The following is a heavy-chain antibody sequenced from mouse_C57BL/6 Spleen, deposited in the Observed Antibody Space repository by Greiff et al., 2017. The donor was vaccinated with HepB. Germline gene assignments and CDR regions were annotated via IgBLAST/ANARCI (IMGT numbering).Heavy chain of an antibody. CDR3: ARLNPDAVVANWYFDV. J-gene: IGHJ1*03. CDR2: IDPNSGGT. D-gene: IGHD1-1*01. CDR1: GYTFTSYW. Sequence: QVQLQQPGAELVKPGASVKLSCKASGYTFTSYWMHWVKQRPGRGLEWIGRIDPNSGGTKYNEKFKSKATLTVDKPSSTAYMQLSSLTSEDSAVYYCARLNPDAVVANWYFDVWGTGTTVTVSS. V-gene: IGHV1-72*01.